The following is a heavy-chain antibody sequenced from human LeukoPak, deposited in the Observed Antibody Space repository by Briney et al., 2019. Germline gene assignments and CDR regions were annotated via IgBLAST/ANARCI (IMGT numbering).Heavy chain of an antibody. CDR1: GFTFSRSN. J-gene: IGHJ4*02. CDR3: ARDNRDWAFDY. Sequence: GGSLRLSCAASGFTFSRSNMNWFRQAPGKGVEWVAFINDKGVDKNYADSVKGRFTISRDNSRNTLVLQMNSLRSEDTAVYFCARDNRDWAFDYWGQGTLVTVSS. D-gene: IGHD2-21*02. V-gene: IGHV3-30*02. CDR2: INDKGVDK.